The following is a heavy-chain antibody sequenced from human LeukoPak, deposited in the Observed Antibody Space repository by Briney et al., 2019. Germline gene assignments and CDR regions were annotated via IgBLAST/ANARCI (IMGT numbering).Heavy chain of an antibody. CDR3: ARDVTDYYYYYYMDV. V-gene: IGHV3-48*03. CDR1: GFTFSSYE. J-gene: IGHJ6*03. CDR2: ISSSGSTI. Sequence: GGSLRLSCAASGFTFSSYEMNWVRQAPGKGLEWVSYISSSGSTIYYADSVKGRFTISRDNAKNSLYLQMNSLRAEDTAVYYCARDVTDYYYYYYMDVWGKGTTVTISS. D-gene: IGHD2/OR15-2a*01.